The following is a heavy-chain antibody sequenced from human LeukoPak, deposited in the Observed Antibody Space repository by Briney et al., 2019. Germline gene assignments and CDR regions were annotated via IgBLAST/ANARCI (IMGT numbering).Heavy chain of an antibody. V-gene: IGHV3-7*01. J-gene: IGHJ4*02. CDR1: GFTFRSYW. CDR3: ARESTRYCSGGSCYSSSSLDY. D-gene: IGHD2-15*01. Sequence: PGGSLRLSCAASGFTFRSYWMSWVRQAPGKGLEWVANIKQDGSEKYCVDSVKGRFTISRDNAKNSVYLQMISLRVEDTAVYYCARESTRYCSGGSCYSSSSLDYWGQGTLVTVSS. CDR2: IKQDGSEK.